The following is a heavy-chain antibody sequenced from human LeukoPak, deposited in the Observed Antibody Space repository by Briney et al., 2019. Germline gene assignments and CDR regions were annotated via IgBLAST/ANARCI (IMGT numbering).Heavy chain of an antibody. CDR1: GFTFSSHW. CDR2: IKQDGSEK. Sequence: PGGSLRLSCAVSGFTFSSHWMSWVRQAPGKGLEWVANIKQDGSEKYYVDSVKGRFTISRDNAKKSLFLQMNSLRAEDTAVYYCAREIVVVTAATNHNWFDPWGQGTLVTVSS. D-gene: IGHD2-21*02. V-gene: IGHV3-7*01. J-gene: IGHJ5*02. CDR3: AREIVVVTAATNHNWFDP.